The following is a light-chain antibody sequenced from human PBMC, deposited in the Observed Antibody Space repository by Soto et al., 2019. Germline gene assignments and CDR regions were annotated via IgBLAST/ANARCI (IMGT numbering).Light chain of an antibody. J-gene: IGKJ1*01. Sequence: DIQMTQYPSSLSASVGDRVIITCRASLTIGDSLSWFQQKAGKPPTLLIYGASALHSGVPARFSGSGSGTDFTLTISNMQREDFATYYCQQTYNLPRTFGQGTKVDVK. CDR2: GAS. CDR3: QQTYNLPRT. V-gene: IGKV1-39*01. CDR1: LTIGDS.